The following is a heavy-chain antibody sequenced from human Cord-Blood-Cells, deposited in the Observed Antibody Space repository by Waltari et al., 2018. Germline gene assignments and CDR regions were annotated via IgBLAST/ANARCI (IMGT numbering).Heavy chain of an antibody. Sequence: QVQLQQWGAGLLKPSETLSLTCAVYGGSFSGYYWSWVRQPPGKGLEWIGEINQSGSTNSNPSLKSRVTISVETSKNQFSLKLSSVTAADTAVYYCARGSGWGLFDYWGQGTLVTVSS. CDR1: GGSFSGYY. CDR3: ARGSGWGLFDY. CDR2: INQSGST. D-gene: IGHD3-16*01. V-gene: IGHV4-34*01. J-gene: IGHJ4*02.